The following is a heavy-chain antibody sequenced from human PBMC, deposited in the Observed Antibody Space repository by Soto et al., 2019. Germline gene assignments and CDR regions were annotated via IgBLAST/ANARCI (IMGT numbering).Heavy chain of an antibody. J-gene: IGHJ4*02. Sequence: SETLSFTCTVSGGSISSSSYYWGWIRQPPGKGLEWIGSIYYSGNTHYNPSLKSRVTISVDTSMNQFSLNLDSVTAVDSAVYYCVRGGYVHAFDYWGQGALVTVSS. CDR1: GGSISSSSYY. CDR3: VRGGYVHAFDY. D-gene: IGHD5-12*01. V-gene: IGHV4-61*05. CDR2: IYYSGNT.